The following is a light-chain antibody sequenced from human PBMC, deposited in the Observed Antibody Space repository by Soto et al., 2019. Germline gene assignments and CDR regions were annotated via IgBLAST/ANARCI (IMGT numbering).Light chain of an antibody. J-gene: IGKJ1*01. CDR2: DAS. V-gene: IGKV3-11*01. CDR1: QNIRSS. Sequence: VMAQSPASLSASPGDRVTLSCRASQNIRSSLAWYQQRPGQAPRLLIYDASTRATGIPDRFSGSGSGTDFTLTISSLEPEDFAVYYCQQGRMFGQGTKVDIK. CDR3: QQGRM.